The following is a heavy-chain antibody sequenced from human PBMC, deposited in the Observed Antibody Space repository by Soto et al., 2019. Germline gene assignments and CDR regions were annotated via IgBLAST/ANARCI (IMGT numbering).Heavy chain of an antibody. D-gene: IGHD1-26*01. Sequence: QVQLVESGGGVVQPGRSLRLSCAASGFTFSGYAMHWVRQAPGKGLEWVTLMSYDGSNKYYADSVKGRFTISRDNSKNTLYLQMNSLRAEDTAVYYCTKTDAGGSYDYWGLGTLVTVSS. J-gene: IGHJ4*02. CDR2: MSYDGSNK. CDR3: TKTDAGGSYDY. V-gene: IGHV3-30*18. CDR1: GFTFSGYA.